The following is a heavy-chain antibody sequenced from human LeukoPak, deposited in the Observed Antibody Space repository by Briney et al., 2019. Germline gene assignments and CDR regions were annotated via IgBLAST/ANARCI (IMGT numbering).Heavy chain of an antibody. Sequence: SETLSLTCTVSGYSISSGYYWGWIRQPPGKGLEWIGSIYHSGSTYYNPSLKSRVTISVDTSKNQFSLKLSSVTAADTAVYYCARDATLRFLEWVNWFDPWGQGTLVTVSS. CDR3: ARDATLRFLEWVNWFDP. J-gene: IGHJ5*02. V-gene: IGHV4-38-2*02. D-gene: IGHD3-3*01. CDR2: IYHSGST. CDR1: GYSISSGYY.